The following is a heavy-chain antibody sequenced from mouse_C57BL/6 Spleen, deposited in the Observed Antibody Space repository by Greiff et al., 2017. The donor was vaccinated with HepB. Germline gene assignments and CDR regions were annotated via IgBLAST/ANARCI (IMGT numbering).Heavy chain of an antibody. CDR1: GYAFSSSW. V-gene: IGHV1-82*01. Sequence: QVQLQQSGPELVKPGASVKISCKASGYAFSSSWMNWVKQRPGKGLERIGRIYPGDGDTNYNGKFKGKATLTADKSSSTAYMQLSSLTSEDSAVYFCARGSSGLFWGQGTTLTVSS. D-gene: IGHD3-2*02. J-gene: IGHJ2*01. CDR2: IYPGDGDT. CDR3: ARGSSGLF.